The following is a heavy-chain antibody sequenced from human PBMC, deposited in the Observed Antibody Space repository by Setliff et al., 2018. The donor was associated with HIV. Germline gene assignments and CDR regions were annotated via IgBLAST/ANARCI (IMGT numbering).Heavy chain of an antibody. D-gene: IGHD6-13*01. CDR1: GFTFSSYT. CDR3: ARGVAAAGTDY. CDR2: ISYSTGYI. V-gene: IGHV3-21*01. Sequence: PGGFLRLSCAASGFTFSSYTMNWVRQAPGKGLEWVSSISYSTGYIYYADSVKGRFTISRDNAKSSLYLQMNSLRAEDTAVYYCARGVAAAGTDYWGQGTLVTVSS. J-gene: IGHJ4*02.